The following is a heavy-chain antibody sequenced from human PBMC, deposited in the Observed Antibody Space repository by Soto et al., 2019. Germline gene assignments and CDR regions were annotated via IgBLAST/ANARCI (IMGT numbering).Heavy chain of an antibody. V-gene: IGHV3-30*18. CDR1: GFTFSSYG. CDR3: AKDTGSDLPYSYGLYYYYYYGMDV. CDR2: ISYDGGNK. D-gene: IGHD5-18*01. J-gene: IGHJ6*02. Sequence: QVQLVESGGGVVQPGRSLRLSCAASGFTFSSYGMHWVRQAPGKGLEWVAVISYDGGNKYYADSVKGRFTISRDNSKNTLYLQMNSLRAEDTAVYYCAKDTGSDLPYSYGLYYYYYYGMDVWGQGTTVTVSS.